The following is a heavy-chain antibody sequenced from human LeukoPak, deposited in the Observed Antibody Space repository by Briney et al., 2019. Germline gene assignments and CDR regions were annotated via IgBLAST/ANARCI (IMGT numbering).Heavy chain of an antibody. V-gene: IGHV3-74*01. CDR3: GRDLGGRSGY. CDR2: INDDGSIT. D-gene: IGHD1-26*01. CDR1: GFTFRTYW. Sequence: GGSLRLSCAASGFTFRTYWMRWVRQVPGEGLVWVSRINDDGSITNYADSVKGRFSISRDNAKNTLYLQMNSLRAEDTAVYYCGRDLGGRSGYWGQGTLVTVSS. J-gene: IGHJ4*02.